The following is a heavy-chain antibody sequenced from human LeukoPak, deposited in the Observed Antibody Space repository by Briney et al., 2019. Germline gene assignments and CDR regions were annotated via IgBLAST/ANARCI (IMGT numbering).Heavy chain of an antibody. CDR2: IYTSGST. J-gene: IGHJ4*02. V-gene: IGHV4-4*07. D-gene: IGHD1-1*01. Sequence: PSETLSLTCTVSGDSISNYYWSWIRQPAGKGLEWIGRIYTSGSTTYNPPLKSRVTMSVDTSKNQFSLRLSSVTAADTAVYYCARSDISTSRPGVFDYWGQGTLVTVSS. CDR3: ARSDISTSRPGVFDY. CDR1: GDSISNYY.